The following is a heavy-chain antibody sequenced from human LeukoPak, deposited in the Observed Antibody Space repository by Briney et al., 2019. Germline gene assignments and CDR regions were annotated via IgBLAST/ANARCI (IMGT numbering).Heavy chain of an antibody. CDR3: ARLGFGELLTHIDY. V-gene: IGHV1-18*01. J-gene: IGHJ4*02. D-gene: IGHD3-10*01. Sequence: ASMKISWDALGYCFTIFGIRWVRNAPGQRLEWVGWNSAYNGNTNYAQKLQGRVTMTTDTSTSTAYMELRSLRSDDTAVYYCARLGFGELLTHIDYWGQGTLVTVSS. CDR2: NSAYNGNT. CDR1: GYCFTIFG.